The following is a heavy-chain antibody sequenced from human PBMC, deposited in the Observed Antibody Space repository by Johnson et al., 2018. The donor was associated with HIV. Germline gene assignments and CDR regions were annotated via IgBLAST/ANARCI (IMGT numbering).Heavy chain of an antibody. D-gene: IGHD6-19*01. Sequence: VQLVESGGGLIQPGGSLRLSCAASGFTVSSNYMSWVRQAPGKGLEWVSIIYSGGRTYYADSVRGRFTISRDNSKNTLYLQMNSLRAEDSAVYYCAKLAIDYSGAWYGLTFDIWGQGTMVTVSS. CDR2: IYSGGRT. V-gene: IGHV3-53*01. CDR3: AKLAIDYSGAWYGLTFDI. J-gene: IGHJ3*02. CDR1: GFTVSSNY.